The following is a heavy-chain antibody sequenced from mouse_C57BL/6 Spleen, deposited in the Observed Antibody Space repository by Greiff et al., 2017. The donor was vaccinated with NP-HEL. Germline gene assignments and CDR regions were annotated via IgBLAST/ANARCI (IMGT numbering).Heavy chain of an antibody. V-gene: IGHV5-4*03. Sequence: DVMLVESGGGLVKPGGSLKLSCAASGFTFSSYAMSWVRQTPEKRLEWVATISDGGSYTYYPDNVKGRFTISRDNAKNNLYLQMSHLKSEDTAMYYCARAGSSLYYFDYWGQGTTLTVSS. D-gene: IGHD1-1*01. CDR2: ISDGGSYT. CDR3: ARAGSSLYYFDY. CDR1: GFTFSSYA. J-gene: IGHJ2*01.